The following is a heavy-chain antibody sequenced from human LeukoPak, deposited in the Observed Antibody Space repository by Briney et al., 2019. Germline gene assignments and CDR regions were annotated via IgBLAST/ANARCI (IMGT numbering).Heavy chain of an antibody. CDR2: IKQDGSEK. D-gene: IGHD1-7*01. Sequence: GGSLRLSCAASGFTFSDYYMSWIRQAPGKGLEWVANIKQDGSEKYYVDSVKGRFIISRDNAKTSVFLQMNSLRVEDTAVYFCARDRPHYGNTNLFDPWGQGTLVTVSS. CDR1: GFTFSDYY. CDR3: ARDRPHYGNTNLFDP. J-gene: IGHJ5*02. V-gene: IGHV3-7*01.